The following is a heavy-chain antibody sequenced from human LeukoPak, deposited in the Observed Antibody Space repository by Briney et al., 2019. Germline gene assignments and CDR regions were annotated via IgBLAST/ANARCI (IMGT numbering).Heavy chain of an antibody. CDR2: ISWDGGYT. Sequence: PGGSLRLSCEASGFTFDDFAMHWVRQSPGKGLEWVSLISWDGGYTYYADSVEGRFTISRDNSKNSLYLQMNSLRAEDTAVYYCARDGGPYYGGNSPHPHYGMDVWGQGTTVTVSS. CDR1: GFTFDDFA. V-gene: IGHV3-43D*03. CDR3: ARDGGPYYGGNSPHPHYGMDV. J-gene: IGHJ6*02. D-gene: IGHD4-23*01.